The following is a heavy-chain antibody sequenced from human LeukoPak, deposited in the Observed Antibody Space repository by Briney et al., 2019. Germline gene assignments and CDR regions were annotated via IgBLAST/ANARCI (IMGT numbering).Heavy chain of an antibody. D-gene: IGHD3-16*01. CDR3: ARTSPTSHFDF. V-gene: IGHV3-74*01. CDR1: GFTFTTYW. J-gene: IGHJ4*02. Sequence: PGGSLRLSCVASGFTFTTYWMHWVRHAPGKGLVWASRINGDGSNSNYADSVKGRFTISRDNARNTLYLQMNGLRAEDTALYYCARTSPTSHFDFWGQGTLVTVSS. CDR2: INGDGSNS.